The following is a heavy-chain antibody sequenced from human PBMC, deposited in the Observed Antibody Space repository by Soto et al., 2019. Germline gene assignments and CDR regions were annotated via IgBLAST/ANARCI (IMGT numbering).Heavy chain of an antibody. Sequence: SETLSLTCTVSGGSISSYYWSWIRQPAGKGLEWIGRIYTSGSTNYNPSLKSRVTMSVDTSKNQFSLKLSSVTAADTAVYYCARELSGNQYDFWSGYYREGYYYYYYGMDVWGQGTTVTVSS. J-gene: IGHJ6*02. D-gene: IGHD3-3*01. CDR1: GGSISSYY. V-gene: IGHV4-4*07. CDR2: IYTSGST. CDR3: ARELSGNQYDFWSGYYREGYYYYYYGMDV.